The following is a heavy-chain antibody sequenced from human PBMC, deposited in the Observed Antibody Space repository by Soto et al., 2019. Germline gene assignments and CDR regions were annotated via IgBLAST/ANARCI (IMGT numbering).Heavy chain of an antibody. CDR2: IRSKPNNYAT. J-gene: IGHJ4*01. D-gene: IGHD3-3*01. V-gene: IGHV3-73*01. CDR1: GFTFSGSA. Sequence: GGSLRLSCAASGFTFSGSAMHWVRQASGKGLEWVGRIRSKPNNYATAYAASVKGRFSISRDDSKNTAYLQMNSLKTEDTAVYYCTSHVSDFWGQGTLVTVSS. CDR3: TSHVSDF.